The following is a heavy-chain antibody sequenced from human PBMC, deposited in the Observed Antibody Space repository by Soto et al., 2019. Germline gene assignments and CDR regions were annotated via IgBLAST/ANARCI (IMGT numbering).Heavy chain of an antibody. CDR1: GFTFSNFP. CDR3: ARAYSSGSGRGGMAV. J-gene: IGHJ6*02. CDR2: ISSDGRAT. Sequence: EVQLVESGGGLVQPGGSLRLSCAASGFTFSNFPMYWVRRAPGKGLEYVSSISSDGRATFFPNSVKGRFTISRDNSKNRRWLQMGSLRVEDMAVYYCARAYSSGSGRGGMAVWGQGTTVTVSS. D-gene: IGHD3-10*01. V-gene: IGHV3-64*01.